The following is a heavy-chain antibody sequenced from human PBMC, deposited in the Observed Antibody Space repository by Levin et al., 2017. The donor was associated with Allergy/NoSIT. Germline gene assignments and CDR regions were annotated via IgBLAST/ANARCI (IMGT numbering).Heavy chain of an antibody. V-gene: IGHV3-53*01. CDR3: ARLYDSSGYSWGFRYFDL. CDR1: GFSVSSNF. D-gene: IGHD3-22*01. CDR2: IYSVGST. Sequence: GGSLRLSCAASGFSVSSNFMSWVRQAPGKGLEWVSIIYSVGSTYYADSVKGRFTISRDNSKNTLYLQMNSLTAEDTAVYYCARLYDSSGYSWGFRYFDLWGRGTLVTVSS. J-gene: IGHJ2*01.